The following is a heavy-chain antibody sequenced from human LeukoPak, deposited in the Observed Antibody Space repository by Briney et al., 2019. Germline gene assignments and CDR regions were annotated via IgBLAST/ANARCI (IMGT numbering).Heavy chain of an antibody. V-gene: IGHV1-69*13. D-gene: IGHD3-10*01. J-gene: IGHJ5*02. Sequence: SVKVSCKASGGTFSSYAISWVRQAPGQGLEWMGGIIPIFGTANYAQKFQGRVTITADESTSTAYMELSSLRSEDTAVYYCARAGITMVRGAPDWFDPWGQGTLVTVSS. CDR1: GGTFSSYA. CDR3: ARAGITMVRGAPDWFDP. CDR2: IIPIFGTA.